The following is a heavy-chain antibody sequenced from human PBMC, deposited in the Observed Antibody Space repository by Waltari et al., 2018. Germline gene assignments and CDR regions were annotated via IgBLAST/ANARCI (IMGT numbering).Heavy chain of an antibody. V-gene: IGHV1-8*01. CDR3: ARGDSSGYYGRY. J-gene: IGHJ4*02. D-gene: IGHD3-22*01. Sequence: QVQLVQSGAEVKKPGASVKVSCKASGYTFTSYDINWVRQATGQGLEWMGRMNPNSGNTGDAQKCQGRVTMTRNTSISTAYMGLSSLRSEDTAVYYCARGDSSGYYGRYWGQGTLVIVSS. CDR2: MNPNSGNT. CDR1: GYTFTSYD.